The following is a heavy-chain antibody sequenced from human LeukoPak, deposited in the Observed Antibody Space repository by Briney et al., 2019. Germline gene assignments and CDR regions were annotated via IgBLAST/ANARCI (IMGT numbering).Heavy chain of an antibody. V-gene: IGHV3-7*01. CDR1: GFTFSSYW. CDR2: IKQDGSET. Sequence: PGGSLRLSCAASGFTFSSYWVSWVRQAPGKGLEWVANIKQDGSETYYVVSVRGRFTISRDNAKNSLYLQMNSLGAEDTAVYYCARHRGTYYDYWGQGTLVTVSS. CDR3: ARHRGTYYDY. D-gene: IGHD3-16*01. J-gene: IGHJ4*02.